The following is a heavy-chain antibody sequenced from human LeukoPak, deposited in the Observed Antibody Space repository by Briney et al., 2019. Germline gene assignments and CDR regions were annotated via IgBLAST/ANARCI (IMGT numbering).Heavy chain of an antibody. CDR1: GGSISSSSYY. Sequence: PSETLSLTCTVSGGSISSSSYYWGWIRQPPGKGLEWIGSIYYRGNTYYNPSLKSRLTISVDTSRNQFTLKLNSVTAADTVVYVWASLREGILAAYWGQGTLVTASS. V-gene: IGHV4-39*01. CDR3: ASLREGILAAY. D-gene: IGHD2-2*01. J-gene: IGHJ4*02. CDR2: IYYRGNT.